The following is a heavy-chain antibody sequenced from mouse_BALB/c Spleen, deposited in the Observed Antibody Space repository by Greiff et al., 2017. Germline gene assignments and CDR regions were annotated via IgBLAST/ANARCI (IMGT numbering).Heavy chain of an antibody. Sequence: EVHLVESGGDLVKPGGSLKLSCAASGFTFSTYGMSWVRQTPDKRLEWVATISSGDNYTYYPDSVKGRFTISRDNAKNTLYLQMSSLKSEDTAMYYCARQRDYYTMDYWGQGTSVTVSS. V-gene: IGHV5-6*01. CDR2: ISSGDNYT. CDR3: ARQRDYYTMDY. CDR1: GFTFSTYG. J-gene: IGHJ4*01.